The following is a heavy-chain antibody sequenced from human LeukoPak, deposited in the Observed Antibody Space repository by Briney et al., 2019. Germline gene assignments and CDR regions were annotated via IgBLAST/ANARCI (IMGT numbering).Heavy chain of an antibody. Sequence: PSETLSLTCSVSGDSVSSSPYYWGWTRQLPGKGLEWIGNTFSTSTLYNASLRSRVTIVVDTSKNQFSLKLTSATAADTAIYFCARYKFHNYFDPWGQGTLVVVSS. CDR1: GDSVSSSPYY. D-gene: IGHD5-24*01. CDR3: ARYKFHNYFDP. V-gene: IGHV4-61*01. CDR2: TFSTST. J-gene: IGHJ5*02.